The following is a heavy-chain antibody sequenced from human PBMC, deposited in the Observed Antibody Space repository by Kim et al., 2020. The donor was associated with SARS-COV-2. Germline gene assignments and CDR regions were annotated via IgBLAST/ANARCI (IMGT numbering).Heavy chain of an antibody. CDR1: GFTFSNYA. Sequence: GGSLRLSCAASGFTFSNYAMSWVRQAPGKGLEWVSSISGVGGSTYYADSVKGRFTISRDNSKNTLYLQMNSLRAEDTAVYYCAKDKGPYDLNWFDPWGPGTLVTVS. J-gene: IGHJ5*02. V-gene: IGHV3-23*01. CDR2: ISGVGGST. CDR3: AKDKGPYDLNWFDP. D-gene: IGHD3-22*01.